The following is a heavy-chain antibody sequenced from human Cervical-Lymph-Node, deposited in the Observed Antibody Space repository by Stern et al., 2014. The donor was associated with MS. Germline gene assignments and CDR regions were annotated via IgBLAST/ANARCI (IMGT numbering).Heavy chain of an antibody. CDR3: ARDSTTGMDV. CDR1: GDTFSSYA. CDR2: IVPILGTA. D-gene: IGHD1-1*01. J-gene: IGHJ6*02. V-gene: IGHV1-69*01. Sequence: VQLEESGAEVKKPGSSVKVSCKASGDTFSSYAISWVRQGPGQGLEWMGGIVPILGTANYAEKFQGRVTITADVSTNTACMELSRLGSDDTAVYYCARDSTTGMDVWGQGTTVTVSS.